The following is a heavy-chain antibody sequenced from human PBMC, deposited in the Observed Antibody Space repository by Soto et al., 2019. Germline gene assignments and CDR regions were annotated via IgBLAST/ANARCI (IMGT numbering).Heavy chain of an antibody. Sequence: GGSLRLSCAASGFTFDNYAMSWVRQAPGTGLDWVSTISKSGGTICYAGSLSGRLGMSRNSCKDTVYVPLYNRGAEDTAGDYCVMGNHFDHWGQGTLVTVSS. CDR2: ISKSGGTI. CDR1: GFTFDNYA. D-gene: IGHD1-26*01. J-gene: IGHJ4*02. CDR3: VMGNHFDH. V-gene: IGHV3-23*01.